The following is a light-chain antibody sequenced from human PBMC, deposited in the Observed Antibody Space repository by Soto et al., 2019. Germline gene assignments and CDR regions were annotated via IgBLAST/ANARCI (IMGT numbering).Light chain of an antibody. J-gene: IGKJ1*01. V-gene: IGKV1-8*01. CDR2: AAS. Sequence: AIRMTQSPSSLSASTGDRVTVTCRASQGISSYLAWYQQKPGKAPKLLIYAASTLQSGVPSRFSGSGYGTDFTLTISRLQSEDSATYYCQQYYSYPRTFGQGTKVEIK. CDR1: QGISSY. CDR3: QQYYSYPRT.